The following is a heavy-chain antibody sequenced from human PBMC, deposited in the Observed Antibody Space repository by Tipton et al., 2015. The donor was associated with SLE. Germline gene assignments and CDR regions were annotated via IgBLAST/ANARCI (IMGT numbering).Heavy chain of an antibody. CDR3: ARGREYDYIWESYRYFDY. D-gene: IGHD3-16*02. Sequence: TLSLTCAVYGGSFNEHYWSWIRQPPGKGLEWIGEINHSGSTNYNPSLKSRVTISVDTSKNQFSLKLNSVIVADTAVYYCARGREYDYIWESYRYFDYWGQGTLVTVSS. V-gene: IGHV4-34*01. CDR2: INHSGST. CDR1: GGSFNEHY. J-gene: IGHJ4*02.